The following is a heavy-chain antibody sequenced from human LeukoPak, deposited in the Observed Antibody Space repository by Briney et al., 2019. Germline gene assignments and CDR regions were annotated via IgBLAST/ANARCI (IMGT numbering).Heavy chain of an antibody. CDR1: GFTFSSYW. J-gene: IGHJ4*02. Sequence: PGGSLRLSCAASGFTFSSYWMHWVRQAPGKGLVWVSRINSDGSSTSYADSVKGRFTISRDNANNTLYLQMNSLRAEDTAVYYCARELRIRWLRPEIDFDYWGQGTLVTVSS. D-gene: IGHD5-12*01. V-gene: IGHV3-74*01. CDR3: ARELRIRWLRPEIDFDY. CDR2: INSDGSST.